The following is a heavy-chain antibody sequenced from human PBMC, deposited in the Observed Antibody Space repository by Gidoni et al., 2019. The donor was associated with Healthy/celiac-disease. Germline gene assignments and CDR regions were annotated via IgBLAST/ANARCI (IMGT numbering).Heavy chain of an antibody. CDR1: GFTFCSYS. D-gene: IGHD3-10*01. J-gene: IGHJ2*01. CDR3: ARSDMVRGVIKRVPYWYFDL. CDR2: ISSSSSYI. Sequence: EVQLVESGGGLVKPGGSLRLPCAASGFTFCSYSLNWVPQAPGKGLEWVSSISSSSSYIYYADSVKGRFTISRDNAKNSLYLQMNSLRAEDTAVYYCARSDMVRGVIKRVPYWYFDLWGRGTLVTVSS. V-gene: IGHV3-21*01.